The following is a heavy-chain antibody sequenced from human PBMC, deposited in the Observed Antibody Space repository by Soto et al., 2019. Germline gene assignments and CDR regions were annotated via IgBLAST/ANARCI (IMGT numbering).Heavy chain of an antibody. D-gene: IGHD2-15*01. CDR3: ARGIYCTGGTCGYFFDY. CDR2: IYHSGNT. CDR1: GGSISSGGYY. Sequence: QVPLQGSGPGLVKPSQTLSLTCTVSGGSISSGGYYWSWIRQHPGKGLEWIGYIYHSGNTYYNPSRESRVTISVDTSKNLFSLKLSSLTAADTAVYYCARGIYCTGGTCGYFFDYWGHGTLVTVSS. J-gene: IGHJ4*01. V-gene: IGHV4-31*03.